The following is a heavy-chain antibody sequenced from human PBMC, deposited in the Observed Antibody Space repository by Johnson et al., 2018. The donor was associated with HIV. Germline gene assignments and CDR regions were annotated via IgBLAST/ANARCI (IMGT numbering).Heavy chain of an antibody. J-gene: IGHJ3*02. CDR3: ATVWRNEGRHAFDI. Sequence: VQLVESGGGLVQPGGSLRLSCAVSGFTFSDYWMSWVRQAPGKGLEWVSYISSSGSTIYYADSVKGRFTISRDNSKSTLYLQMNSLRAEDTAVYFCATVWRNEGRHAFDIWGQGTMVTVSS. CDR2: ISSSGSTI. V-gene: IGHV3-48*01. D-gene: IGHD1-1*01. CDR1: GFTFSDYW.